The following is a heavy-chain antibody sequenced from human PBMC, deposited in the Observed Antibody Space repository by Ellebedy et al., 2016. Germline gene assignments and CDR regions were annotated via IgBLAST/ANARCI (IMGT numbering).Heavy chain of an antibody. CDR2: IFHSGNT. D-gene: IGHD5-24*01. Sequence: SQILSLTCGVSGDSISSFNWWTWVRQPPGKGLEWIGEIFHSGNTNYNPSLTSRVNISVDKSKNHFSLELSSVTAADTAVYYCARDQGGDVEMATVSLKYWGQGILVTVSS. CDR3: ARDQGGDVEMATVSLKY. J-gene: IGHJ4*02. CDR1: GDSISSFNW. V-gene: IGHV4-4*02.